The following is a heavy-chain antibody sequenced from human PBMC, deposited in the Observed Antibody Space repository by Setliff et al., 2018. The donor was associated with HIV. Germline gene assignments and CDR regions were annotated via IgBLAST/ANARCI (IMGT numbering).Heavy chain of an antibody. D-gene: IGHD6-13*01. CDR1: GFTFSSYG. V-gene: IGHV3-30*02. J-gene: IGHJ6*02. CDR2: IRYDGSNK. CDR3: AKVTNSSSWYVYYYYYGMDV. Sequence: GGSLRLSCAASGFTFSSYGMHWVRQAPGKGLEWVAFIRYDGSNKYYADSVKCRFTISRDNSKNTLYLQMNSLRAEDTAVYYCAKVTNSSSWYVYYYYYGMDVWGQGTTVTVSS.